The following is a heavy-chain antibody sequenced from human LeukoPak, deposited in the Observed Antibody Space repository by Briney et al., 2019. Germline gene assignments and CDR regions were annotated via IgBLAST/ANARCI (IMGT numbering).Heavy chain of an antibody. CDR1: GFIFSTYY. CDR2: IQGDGRDK. D-gene: IGHD6-25*01. V-gene: IGHV3-7*01. J-gene: IGHJ4*02. Sequence: GGSLRLSCTGSGFIFSTYYINWVRQAPGKGLEWVANIQGDGRDKYFLDSVKGRFTVSRDNAENSVFLRMKNLRDEDTAIYYGAREGGAEESSGFDCWGQGILVTVSS. CDR3: AREGGAEESSGFDC.